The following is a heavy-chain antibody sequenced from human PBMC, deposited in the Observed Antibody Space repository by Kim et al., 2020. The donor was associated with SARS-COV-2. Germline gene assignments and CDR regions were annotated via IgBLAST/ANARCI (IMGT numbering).Heavy chain of an antibody. D-gene: IGHD6-19*01. J-gene: IGHJ3*02. CDR1: AV. V-gene: IGHV3-30*03. CDR2: ISPDGGGK. CDR3: AREGYSSGYCGAFNI. Sequence: GGSLRLSCVAHAVVHWVRQAPGKGLEWVAAISPDGGGKYYGDSLKDRITVSRDESKRTSFLQLDSVTPEDSAVYYCAREGYSSGYCGAFNIWGQGAMVTVTP.